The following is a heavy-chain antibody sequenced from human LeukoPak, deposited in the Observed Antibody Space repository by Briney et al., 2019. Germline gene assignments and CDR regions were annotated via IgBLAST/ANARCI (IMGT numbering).Heavy chain of an antibody. V-gene: IGHV3-21*01. CDR2: ISSSSSYI. D-gene: IGHD6-6*01. CDR1: GFTLSSYS. Sequence: GGSLRLSCAASGFTLSSYSMNWVRQAPGKGLEWVSSISSSSSYIYYADSVKGRFTISRDNAKNSLYLQMNSLRAEDTAVYHCARDGGQLVLDAFDIWGQGTMVTVSS. J-gene: IGHJ3*02. CDR3: ARDGGQLVLDAFDI.